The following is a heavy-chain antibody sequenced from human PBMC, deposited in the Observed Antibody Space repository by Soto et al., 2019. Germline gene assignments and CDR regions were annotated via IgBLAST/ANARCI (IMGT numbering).Heavy chain of an antibody. Sequence: LRLSCAASGFTFSSYGMHWVRQAPGKGLEWVAVISYDGSNKYYADSVKGRFTISRDNSKNTLYLQMISLRAEDTAVYYCAKDQGIVVPARRHYYYYYGMDVWGQGTTVTVSS. V-gene: IGHV3-30*18. CDR3: AKDQGIVVPARRHYYYYYGMDV. CDR2: ISYDGSNK. CDR1: GFTFSSYG. D-gene: IGHD2-2*01. J-gene: IGHJ6*02.